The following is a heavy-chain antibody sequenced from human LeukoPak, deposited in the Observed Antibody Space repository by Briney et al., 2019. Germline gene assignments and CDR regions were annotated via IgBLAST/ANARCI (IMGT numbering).Heavy chain of an antibody. J-gene: IGHJ4*02. CDR2: ISAYNGNT. Sequence: ASVKVSCKASGYTFTSYGISWVRQAPGQGLEWMGRISAYNGNTNYAQKLQGRVTMTTDTSTSTAYMELRSLRSDDTAVYYCARVAIVGATTDVVRLDYWGQGTLVTVSS. V-gene: IGHV1-18*01. CDR3: ARVAIVGATTDVVRLDY. D-gene: IGHD1-26*01. CDR1: GYTFTSYG.